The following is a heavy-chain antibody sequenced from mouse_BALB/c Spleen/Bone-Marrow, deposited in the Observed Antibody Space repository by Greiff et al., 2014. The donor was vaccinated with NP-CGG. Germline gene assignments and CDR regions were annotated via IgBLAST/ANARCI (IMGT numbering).Heavy chain of an antibody. D-gene: IGHD2-4*01. J-gene: IGHJ3*01. CDR3: ARSYYDYDRAWFAY. Sequence: VQVVESGAELARPGASVKMSCKASGYTFTSYTVHWVKQRPGQGLEWIGYINPSSGYTNYNQKFKDKATLTADKSSSTAYMQLSSLTSEDSVVYYCARSYYDYDRAWFAYWGQGTLVTVSA. CDR2: INPSSGYT. V-gene: IGHV1-4*01. CDR1: GYTFTSYT.